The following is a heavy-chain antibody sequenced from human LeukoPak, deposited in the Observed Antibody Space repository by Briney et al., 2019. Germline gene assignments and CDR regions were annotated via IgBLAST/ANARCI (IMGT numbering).Heavy chain of an antibody. J-gene: IGHJ3*02. V-gene: IGHV3-53*04. CDR3: ARWGYYDSSGYLRGFDAFDI. CDR2: IYSGGST. D-gene: IGHD3-22*01. Sequence: GGSLRLSCAASGFTVSSNYMSWVRQAPGKGLEWVSVIYSGGSTYYADSVKGRFTISRHNSENTLYLQMNSLRAEDTAVYYCARWGYYDSSGYLRGFDAFDIWGQGTMVTVSS. CDR1: GFTVSSNY.